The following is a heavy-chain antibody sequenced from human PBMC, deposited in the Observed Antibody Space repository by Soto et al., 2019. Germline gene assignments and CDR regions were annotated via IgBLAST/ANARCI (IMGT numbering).Heavy chain of an antibody. CDR1: SGSISSGDYY. Sequence: PSETLSLTCTVSSGSISSGDYYWSWIRQPPGKGLEWIGYIYYSGSTNYNPSLKSRVTISVDTSKNQFSLKLSSVTAADTAVYYCARVSGYCSSTSCSRGWFDPWGQGTLVTVSS. V-gene: IGHV4-61*08. D-gene: IGHD2-2*03. J-gene: IGHJ5*02. CDR2: IYYSGST. CDR3: ARVSGYCSSTSCSRGWFDP.